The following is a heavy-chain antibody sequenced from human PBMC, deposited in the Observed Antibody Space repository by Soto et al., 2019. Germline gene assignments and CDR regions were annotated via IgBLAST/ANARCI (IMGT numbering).Heavy chain of an antibody. CDR2: ISYDGSSK. J-gene: IGHJ6*02. CDR3: AKDDGSTWSMFYSYYGVDV. V-gene: IGHV3-30*18. Sequence: QVQLVESGGGVVQPGRSLRLSCAASGFTFSNYGIHWVRQAPGKGLEWVAVISYDGSSKDYADSVKGRFTISRDNSKNTLYLQMNSLRIEDTAVYYCAKDDGSTWSMFYSYYGVDVWCQGTTVTVSS. CDR1: GFTFSNYG. D-gene: IGHD6-13*01.